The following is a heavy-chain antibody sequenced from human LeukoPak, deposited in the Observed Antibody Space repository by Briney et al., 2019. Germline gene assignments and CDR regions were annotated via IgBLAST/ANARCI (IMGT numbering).Heavy chain of an antibody. CDR3: AKDLLSLEDYSR. CDR2: ISGSGGST. CDR1: GFTFSSYA. J-gene: IGHJ4*02. Sequence: GGYLTRYSAASGFTFSSYARSWVRPAPGKGLEWVSAISGSGGSTYYADSVKGRFTISRDNSKNTLDLQMNSLRAEDTAVYYCAKDLLSLEDYSRWGQGTLVTVSS. D-gene: IGHD3-3*01. V-gene: IGHV3-23*01.